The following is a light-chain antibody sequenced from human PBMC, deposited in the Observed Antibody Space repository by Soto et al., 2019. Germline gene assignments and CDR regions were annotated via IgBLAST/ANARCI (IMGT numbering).Light chain of an antibody. CDR1: QSISSY. Sequence: DIQMTQSPSSLSASVGDRVTITCRASQSISSYLNWYQQKPGTAPKLLIYAASRLQSGVPSRFSGSGSGTDFTLTISSLQPEDSATYYCQQSYSTSWTFGQGTKVDIK. CDR3: QQSYSTSWT. V-gene: IGKV1-39*01. J-gene: IGKJ1*01. CDR2: AAS.